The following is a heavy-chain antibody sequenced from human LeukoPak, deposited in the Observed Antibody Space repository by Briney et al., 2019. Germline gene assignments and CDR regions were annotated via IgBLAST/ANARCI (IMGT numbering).Heavy chain of an antibody. CDR1: GGSISSSNW. CDR2: IYRSGST. V-gene: IGHV4-4*02. J-gene: IGHJ6*02. Sequence: SETLSLTCAVSGGSISSSNWWSWVRQPPGKGLEWIGEIYRSGSTNYNRSLKSRVTISVDTSKNQFSLKLSSVTAADTAVYYCARYGVVPAARRSFDYYYYYGMDVWGQGTTVTVFS. CDR3: ARYGVVPAARRSFDYYYYYGMDV. D-gene: IGHD2-2*01.